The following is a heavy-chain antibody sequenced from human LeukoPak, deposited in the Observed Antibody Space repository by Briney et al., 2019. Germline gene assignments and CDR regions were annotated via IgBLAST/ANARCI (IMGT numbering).Heavy chain of an antibody. Sequence: GGSLRLSCAASGFTVSSNYMNWVRQAPGKGLEWVSYISSSGSGSVIYYAESVMGRFTISRDNAKNSLYLQMNSLTAEDTAVYYCARTYCTGGNCYPGIDYWGQGTLVTVSS. CDR1: GFTVSSNY. J-gene: IGHJ4*02. V-gene: IGHV3-48*03. D-gene: IGHD2-15*01. CDR2: ISSSGSGSVI. CDR3: ARTYCTGGNCYPGIDY.